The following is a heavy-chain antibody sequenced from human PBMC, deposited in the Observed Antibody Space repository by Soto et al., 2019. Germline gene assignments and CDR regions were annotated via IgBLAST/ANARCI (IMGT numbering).Heavy chain of an antibody. D-gene: IGHD1-1*01. V-gene: IGHV4-4*07. CDR3: VRDGTKTLRDWFDP. CDR1: GASISCFY. J-gene: IGHJ5*02. CDR2: IYATGTT. Sequence: SETLSLTCTVSGASISCFYWSWIRKAAGKGLEWIGRIYATGTTDYNPSLKSRVMMSVDTSKKQFSLKLRSVTAADTAVYYCVRDGTKTLRDWFDPWGQGISVTVSS.